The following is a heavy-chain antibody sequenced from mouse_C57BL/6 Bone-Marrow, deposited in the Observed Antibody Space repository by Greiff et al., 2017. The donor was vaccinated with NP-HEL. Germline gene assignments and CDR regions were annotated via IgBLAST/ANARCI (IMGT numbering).Heavy chain of an antibody. J-gene: IGHJ2*01. V-gene: IGHV1-50*01. D-gene: IGHD1-1*01. Sequence: VQLQQSGAELVKPGASVKLSCKASGYTFTSYWMQWVKQRPGQGLEWIGEIDPSDSYTNYNQKFKGKATLTVDTSSSTAYMQLSSLTSEDSAVYYCARTTTAYYFDYWGQGTTLTVSS. CDR2: IDPSDSYT. CDR3: ARTTTAYYFDY. CDR1: GYTFTSYW.